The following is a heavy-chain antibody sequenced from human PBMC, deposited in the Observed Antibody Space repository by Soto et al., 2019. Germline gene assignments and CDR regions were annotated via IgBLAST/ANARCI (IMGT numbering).Heavy chain of an antibody. V-gene: IGHV3-64*01. CDR2: ISSNGGST. CDR1: GFIFSSHI. J-gene: IGHJ6*02. Sequence: EVQLVESGGGLVQPGGSLRLSCAASGFIFSSHIMHWVRQAPGKGLEYVSAISSNGGSTYYANSVKGRFTISRDNSKNSLYLQMGSLRAEDMAVYYCARGVVVVTAPYGMDVWGQGTTVTVSS. D-gene: IGHD2-15*01. CDR3: ARGVVVVTAPYGMDV.